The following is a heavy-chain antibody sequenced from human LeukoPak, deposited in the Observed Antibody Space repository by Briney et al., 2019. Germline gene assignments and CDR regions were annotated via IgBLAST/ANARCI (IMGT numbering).Heavy chain of an antibody. CDR3: IGSGGWPGY. Sequence: GGSLRLSCAASGFTFSSYGMHWVRQAPGKGLEWVAVISYDGSNKYYADSVKGRFTISRDNAKDTVYLQMNSLRVEDTAVYYCIGSGGWPGYWGQGTLVTVSS. CDR2: ISYDGSNK. J-gene: IGHJ4*02. CDR1: GFTFSSYG. D-gene: IGHD1-26*01. V-gene: IGHV3-30*03.